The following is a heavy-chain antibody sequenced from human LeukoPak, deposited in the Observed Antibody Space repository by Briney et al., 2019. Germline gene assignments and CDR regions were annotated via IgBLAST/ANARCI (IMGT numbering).Heavy chain of an antibody. J-gene: IGHJ4*02. Sequence: GASVKVSCKASGYTFTGYYIHWVRQAPGQGLEWMGWINPNSGGTNYAQKFQGRVTMTRDTSISTAYMELSRLRSDDTAVYYCARVSIFGVVFPFWGQGTLVTVSS. V-gene: IGHV1-2*02. CDR2: INPNSGGT. CDR3: ARVSIFGVVFPF. D-gene: IGHD3-3*01. CDR1: GYTFTGYY.